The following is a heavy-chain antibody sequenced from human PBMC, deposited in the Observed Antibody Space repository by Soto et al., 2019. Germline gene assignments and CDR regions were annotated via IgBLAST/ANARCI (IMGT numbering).Heavy chain of an antibody. D-gene: IGHD6-13*01. CDR1: GYTFTNDG. CDR3: ARDRSNSEY. CDR2: ISAYNGNT. V-gene: IGHV1-18*01. Sequence: GASVKVSCKASGYTFTNDGISWVRQAPGQGLEWMGWISAYNGNTNYAQKFHGRVTMTTGTSTSTAYMELRSLRSDDTAIYYCARDRSNSEYWGQGTLVTVSS. J-gene: IGHJ4*02.